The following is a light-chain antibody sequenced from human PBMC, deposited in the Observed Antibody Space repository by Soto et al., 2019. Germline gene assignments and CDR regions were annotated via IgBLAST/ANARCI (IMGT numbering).Light chain of an antibody. CDR2: GNS. J-gene: IGLJ1*01. CDR3: QSYDSSLSGYV. CDR1: SSNIGANYG. V-gene: IGLV1-40*01. Sequence: QSVRKQAPPVFWGPGPRVTISCPGSSSNIGANYGVHWYQHLPGTAPKLLIYGNSNRPSGVPDRFSGSKSGTSASLAITGLQAEDEADYYCQSYDSSLSGYVVGTGTKVTVL.